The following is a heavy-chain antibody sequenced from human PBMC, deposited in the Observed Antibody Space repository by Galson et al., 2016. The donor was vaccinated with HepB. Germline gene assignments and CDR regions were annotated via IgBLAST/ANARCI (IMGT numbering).Heavy chain of an antibody. D-gene: IGHD2-21*02. J-gene: IGHJ2*01. CDR2: ISKSGSTT. CDR1: GFTFSNFA. V-gene: IGHV3-23*01. CDR3: AKDRGGDSPWYFDL. Sequence: SLRLSCAASGFTFSNFAMSWVRQAPGKGLEWVSSISKSGSTTYYADSVKGRFTISRDDSKNTQHLQMNSLRAGDTAIYYCAKDRGGDSPWYFDLWAAAPWSLSPQ.